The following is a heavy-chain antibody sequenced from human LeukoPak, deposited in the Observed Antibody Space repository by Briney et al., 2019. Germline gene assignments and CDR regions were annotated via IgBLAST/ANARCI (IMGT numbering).Heavy chain of an antibody. J-gene: IGHJ4*02. CDR2: IIPILGIA. V-gene: IGHV1-69*04. Sequence: ASVKVSCKASGGTFSSYAISWMRQAPGQGLEWMGRIIPILGIANYAQKFQGRVTITADKSTSTAYMELSSLRSEDTAVYYCARELLTMVRGVVFDYWGQGTLVTVSS. CDR3: ARELLTMVRGVVFDY. D-gene: IGHD3-10*01. CDR1: GGTFSSYA.